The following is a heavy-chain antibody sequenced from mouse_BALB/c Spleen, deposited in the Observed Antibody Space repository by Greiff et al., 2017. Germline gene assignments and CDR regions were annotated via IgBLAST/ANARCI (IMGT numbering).Heavy chain of an antibody. J-gene: IGHJ2*01. Sequence: VQRVESGPGLVAPSQSLSITCTVSGFSLTSYGVHWVRQPPGKGLEWLGVIWAGGSTNYNSALMSRLSISKDNSKSQVFLKMNSLQTDDTARYYCARYYYGSEFYYFDYWGQGTTLTVSS. D-gene: IGHD1-1*01. CDR2: IWAGGST. CDR1: GFSLTSYG. V-gene: IGHV2-9*02. CDR3: ARYYYGSEFYYFDY.